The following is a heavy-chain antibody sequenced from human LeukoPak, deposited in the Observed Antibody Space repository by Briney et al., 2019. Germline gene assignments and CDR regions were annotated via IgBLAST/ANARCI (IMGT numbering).Heavy chain of an antibody. D-gene: IGHD3-10*01. Sequence: SQTLSLTCTVSGGSISSGGYYWSWIRQHPGKGLEWIGYIYYSGSTYYNPSLKSLVTISVDTSKNQFSLKLSSVTAADTAVYYCARALWSTSPVDYWGQGTLVTVSS. J-gene: IGHJ4*02. CDR3: ARALWSTSPVDY. V-gene: IGHV4-31*01. CDR2: IYYSGST. CDR1: GGSISSGGYY.